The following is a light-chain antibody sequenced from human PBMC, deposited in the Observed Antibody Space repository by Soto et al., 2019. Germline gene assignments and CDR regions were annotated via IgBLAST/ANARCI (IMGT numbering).Light chain of an antibody. J-gene: IGKJ2*01. V-gene: IGKV1-5*01. CDR1: QSMSSW. CDR3: QQYNSYPYT. Sequence: DIQMTQSPSTLSASVGDRVTITCRASQSMSSWLAWYQQKPGKAPKLLIYDASSLESGVPSRFSGSGSGTQFTLTISSLQPDDVATYDCQQYNSYPYTFGQGTKLEIK. CDR2: DAS.